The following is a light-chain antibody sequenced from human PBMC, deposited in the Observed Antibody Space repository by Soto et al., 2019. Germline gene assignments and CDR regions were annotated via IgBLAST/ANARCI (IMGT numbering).Light chain of an antibody. J-gene: IGKJ2*01. CDR2: GAS. Sequence: EIVMTQSPATLSVSPGERATLSCSASQSVSSNLAWYRQKPGQAPRLLIYGASTRATGIPARFSGSGSGTEFTLTISSLQSGDFAVYYCQQYNNWPYTFGQGTKLEIK. CDR1: QSVSSN. CDR3: QQYNNWPYT. V-gene: IGKV3-15*01.